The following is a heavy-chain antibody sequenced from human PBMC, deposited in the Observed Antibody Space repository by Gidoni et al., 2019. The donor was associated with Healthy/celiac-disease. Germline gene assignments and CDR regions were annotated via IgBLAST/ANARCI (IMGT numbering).Heavy chain of an antibody. V-gene: IGHV1-18*01. J-gene: IGHJ4*02. CDR3: ARYCSGGSCYSGDFDY. CDR2: ISAYNGNT. Sequence: QVHMVQSVAEVKKPGASVKVSSKASVYTFTSYGISWVRQAPGQGLEWMGWISAYNGNTNYAQKLQGRVTMTTDTSTSTAYMELRSLRSDDTAVYYCARYCSGGSCYSGDFDYWGQGTLVTVSS. D-gene: IGHD2-15*01. CDR1: VYTFTSYG.